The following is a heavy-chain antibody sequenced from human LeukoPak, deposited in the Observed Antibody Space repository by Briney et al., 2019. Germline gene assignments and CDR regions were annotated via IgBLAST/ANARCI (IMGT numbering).Heavy chain of an antibody. V-gene: IGHV3-66*01. CDR1: GFTVSSNY. D-gene: IGHD3-10*01. CDR2: IYSGGST. CDR3: ARDRSYYGSGSYYKPYYYYGMDV. Sequence: GGSLRLSCAASGFTVSSNYMSWVRQAPGEGLEWVSVIYSGGSTYYADSVKGRFTISRDNSKSTLYLQMNSLRAEDTAVYYCARDRSYYGSGSYYKPYYYYGMDVWGQGTTVTVSS. J-gene: IGHJ6*02.